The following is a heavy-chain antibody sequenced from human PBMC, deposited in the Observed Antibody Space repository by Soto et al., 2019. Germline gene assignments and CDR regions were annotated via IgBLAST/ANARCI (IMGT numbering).Heavy chain of an antibody. Sequence: EVQLVESGGGLVQPGGSLRLSCAASGFSFSSHNMNWVRQAPGKGLEWISYISTSGSSIYYPDSVKGRFTISRDNAKNSLYLQMNSLRAEDTALYYCARSGNYRPDCWGQGTLVTVSS. CDR3: ARSGNYRPDC. CDR1: GFSFSSHN. J-gene: IGHJ4*02. D-gene: IGHD1-26*01. CDR2: ISTSGSSI. V-gene: IGHV3-48*01.